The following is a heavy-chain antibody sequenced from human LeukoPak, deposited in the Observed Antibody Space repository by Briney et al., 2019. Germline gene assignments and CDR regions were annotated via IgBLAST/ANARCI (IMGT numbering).Heavy chain of an antibody. CDR3: ARGYSGYVFFDY. J-gene: IGHJ4*02. Sequence: GESLTLSCAASGFIFSRLRVSWLRAARGEALEWVANINRDGSEKHYVDSVKGRFTISRDNAKNSLYLQMNSLRAEDTAVYYCARGYSGYVFFDYWGQGTLVTVSS. CDR1: GFIFSRLR. V-gene: IGHV3-7*04. D-gene: IGHD5-12*01. CDR2: INRDGSEK.